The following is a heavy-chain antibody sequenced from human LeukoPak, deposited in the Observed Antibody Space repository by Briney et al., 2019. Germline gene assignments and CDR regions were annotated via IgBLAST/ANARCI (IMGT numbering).Heavy chain of an antibody. D-gene: IGHD6-19*01. Sequence: SEALSLTFPVPRVFITSYYWSWIRPPPGQGLEWSGYNYNSGSTNYNPSLRSRVKMSVDTSRNQFSLELSSVTAGDTAVYYCARGYSSGYSSGRYVDVWGKGTTVTVSS. CDR1: RVFITSYY. CDR2: NYNSGST. J-gene: IGHJ6*03. CDR3: ARGYSSGYSSGRYVDV. V-gene: IGHV4-59*01.